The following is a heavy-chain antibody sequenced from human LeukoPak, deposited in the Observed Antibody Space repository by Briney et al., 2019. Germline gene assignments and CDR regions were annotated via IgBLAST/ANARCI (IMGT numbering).Heavy chain of an antibody. CDR1: GFTFDDYG. Sequence: PGGSLRLSCAASGFTFDDYGMSWVRQAPGKGLEWVSGINSNGARTGYADSVKGRFTISRDNAKNSLYLQMNSLRAEDTAVYYCAREGCSSGWYCGAFDIWGQGTMVTVSS. D-gene: IGHD6-19*01. CDR3: AREGCSSGWYCGAFDI. CDR2: INSNGART. J-gene: IGHJ3*02. V-gene: IGHV3-20*04.